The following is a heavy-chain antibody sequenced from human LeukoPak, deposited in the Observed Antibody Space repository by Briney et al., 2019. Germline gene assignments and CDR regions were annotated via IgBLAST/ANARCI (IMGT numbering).Heavy chain of an antibody. CDR3: ARGRPMVRGVIITSRDRGYFDY. D-gene: IGHD3-10*01. CDR1: GGSISSYY. V-gene: IGHV4-4*07. CDR2: IYTSGST. J-gene: IGHJ4*02. Sequence: SETLSLTCTVSGGSISSYYWSWIRQPAGKGLEWIGRIYTSGSTNYNPSLKSRVTISVDTSKNQFSLKLSSVTAADTAVYYCARGRPMVRGVIITSRDRGYFDYWGQGTLVTVSS.